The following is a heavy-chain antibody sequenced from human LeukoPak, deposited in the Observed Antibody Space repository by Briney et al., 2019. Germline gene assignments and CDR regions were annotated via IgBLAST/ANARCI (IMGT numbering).Heavy chain of an antibody. CDR1: GGSISGSSYY. CDR2: IYYSGST. CDR3: ARNSCPSGSCYDNRGYFDY. Sequence: SETLSLTCTVSGGSISGSSYYWGWIRQPPGKGLEWIGNIYYSGSTYYNPSLKSRVTIAVDMSKNQFSLKLSSVTAADTAVYYCARNSCPSGSCYDNRGYFDYWGQGTLVTVSS. J-gene: IGHJ4*02. V-gene: IGHV4-39*01. D-gene: IGHD2-15*01.